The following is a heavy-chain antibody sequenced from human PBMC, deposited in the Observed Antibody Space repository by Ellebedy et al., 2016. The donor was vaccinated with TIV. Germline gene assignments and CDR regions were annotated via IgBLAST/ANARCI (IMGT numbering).Heavy chain of an antibody. CDR1: GYTFTSYG. CDR3: ARDGIAARAIENYYYYYGMDV. CDR2: INAGNGNT. Sequence: ASVKVSXKASGYTFTSYGISWVRQAPGQGLEWMGWINAGNGNTKYSQKFQGRVTITRDTSASTAYMELRSLRSDDTAVYYCARDGIAARAIENYYYYYGMDVWGQGTTVTVSS. D-gene: IGHD6-6*01. J-gene: IGHJ6*02. V-gene: IGHV1-18*01.